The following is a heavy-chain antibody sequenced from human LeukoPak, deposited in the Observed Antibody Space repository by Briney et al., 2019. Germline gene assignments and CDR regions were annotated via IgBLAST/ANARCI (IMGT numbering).Heavy chain of an antibody. CDR3: ARVDFVGATVDY. CDR1: GGSISSSSYY. D-gene: IGHD1-26*01. V-gene: IGHV4-39*07. Sequence: SETLSLTCTVSGGSISSSSYYWGWIRQPPGKGLERIGEIYHSGSTNYNPSLKSRVTISVDKSKNQFSLKLSSVTAADTAVYYCARVDFVGATVDYWGQGTLVTVSS. CDR2: IYHSGST. J-gene: IGHJ4*02.